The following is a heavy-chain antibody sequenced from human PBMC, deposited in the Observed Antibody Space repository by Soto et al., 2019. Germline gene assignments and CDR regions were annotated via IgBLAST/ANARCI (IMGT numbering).Heavy chain of an antibody. Sequence: QVNLVQSGAEMKKPGSSVKVSCKVSGGDLTNSGISWVRQAPGQGLEWMGGIFPLLAMVDYSQKFQGRVSITAAESTITPYMDLCSLTSADTAVYYCAEEDGAGFKSWGQGTLVIVSS. CDR2: IFPLLAMV. J-gene: IGHJ4*02. CDR1: GGDLTNSG. V-gene: IGHV1-69*04. D-gene: IGHD1-26*01. CDR3: AEEDGAGFKS.